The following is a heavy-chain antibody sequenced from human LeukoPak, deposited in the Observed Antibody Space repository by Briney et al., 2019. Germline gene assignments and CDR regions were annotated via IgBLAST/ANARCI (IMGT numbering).Heavy chain of an antibody. CDR2: IYTSGST. J-gene: IGHJ5*02. V-gene: IGHV4-4*07. CDR1: GDSISSYY. CDR3: TRDTGTTGEVKFDP. Sequence: SETLSLTCTVSGDSISSYYWSWIRQPPGKGLEWIGRIYTSGSTTYNPSLRSRVTMSVDTSKSQFSLNLMSVTAADTAVYYCTRDTGTTGEVKFDPWGQGTLVTVSS. D-gene: IGHD4-17*01.